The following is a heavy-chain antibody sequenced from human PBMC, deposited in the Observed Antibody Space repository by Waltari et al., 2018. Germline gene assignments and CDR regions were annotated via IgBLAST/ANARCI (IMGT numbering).Heavy chain of an antibody. CDR1: GSTFTSYS. V-gene: IGHV1-46*01. J-gene: IGHJ3*02. CDR3: AVGHYAFDI. Sequence: QVQLVQSGAAVTKPGASVNVSSKPSGSTFTSYSIHWVRQAPGQGLEWMGIINPSGGSTSYAQKFQGRVTMTRDTSTSTVYMELSSLRSEDTAVYYCAVGHYAFDIWGQGTMVTVSS. D-gene: IGHD3-10*01. CDR2: INPSGGST.